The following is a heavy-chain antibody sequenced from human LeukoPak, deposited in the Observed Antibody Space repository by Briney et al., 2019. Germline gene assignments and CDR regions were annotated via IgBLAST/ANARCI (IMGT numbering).Heavy chain of an antibody. V-gene: IGHV4-59*08. J-gene: IGHJ4*02. CDR2: IYYSGST. Sequence: SETLSLTCTVSGGSISSYYWSWIRQPPGKGLEWIGYIYYSGSTNYNPSLKSRVTISVDTSKNQFSLKLSSVTAADTAVYYCARLTVIYYYFDYWGQGTLVTVSS. CDR1: GGSISSYY. CDR3: ARLTVIYYYFDY. D-gene: IGHD3-22*01.